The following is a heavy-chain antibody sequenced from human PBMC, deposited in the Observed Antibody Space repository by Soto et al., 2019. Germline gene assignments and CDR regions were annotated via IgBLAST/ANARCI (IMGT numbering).Heavy chain of an antibody. CDR1: GFTFSSYG. CDR3: AKDLMIVFSTFDI. Sequence: GGSLRLSCAASGFTFSSYGMHWVRQAPGKGLEWVAVISYDGSNKYYADSVKGRFTISRDNSKNTLYLQMNSLRAEDTAVYYCAKDLMIVFSTFDIWGQGTMVTVSS. V-gene: IGHV3-30*18. CDR2: ISYDGSNK. D-gene: IGHD3-22*01. J-gene: IGHJ3*02.